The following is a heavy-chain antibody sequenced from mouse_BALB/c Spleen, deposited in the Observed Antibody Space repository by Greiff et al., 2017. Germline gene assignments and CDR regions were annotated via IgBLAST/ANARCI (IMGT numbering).Heavy chain of an antibody. CDR2: ISYSGST. J-gene: IGHJ3*01. CDR1: GYSITSDYA. CDR3: ASRHWFAY. V-gene: IGHV3-2*02. Sequence: EVQGVESGPGLVKPSQSLSLTCTVTGYSITSDYAWNWIRQFPGNKLEWMGYISYSGSTSYNPSLKSRISITRDTSKNQFFLQLNSVTTEDTATYYCASRHWFAYWGQGTLVTVSA.